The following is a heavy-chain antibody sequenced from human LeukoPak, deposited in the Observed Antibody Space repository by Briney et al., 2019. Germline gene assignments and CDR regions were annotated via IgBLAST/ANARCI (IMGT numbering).Heavy chain of an antibody. CDR3: ASGGLAAAGTIPGGYYFDY. Sequence: SETLSLTCSVSGGSISSYFWSWIRQPAGKGLEWIGRIKNSGNTNYNPSLESRVTLSLDTSKSQFSLNLSSVTAADTAVYYCASGGLAAAGTIPGGYYFDYWGQGTLVTVSS. D-gene: IGHD6-13*01. CDR2: IKNSGNT. V-gene: IGHV4-4*07. J-gene: IGHJ4*02. CDR1: GGSISSYF.